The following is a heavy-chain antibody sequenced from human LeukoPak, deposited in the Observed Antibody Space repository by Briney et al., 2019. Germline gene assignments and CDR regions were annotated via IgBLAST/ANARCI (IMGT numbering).Heavy chain of an antibody. Sequence: GGSLRLSCAASGFSFSVYEMPWVRQAPGRGLEWIADISGSDTSTYYADSVKGRFTISRDNAKNSLYLQMNRLRVEDTAVYYCTTLTAASNFDYWGQGTLVTVSS. V-gene: IGHV3-48*03. CDR1: GFSFSVYE. CDR3: TTLTAASNFDY. J-gene: IGHJ4*02. D-gene: IGHD6-25*01. CDR2: ISGSDTST.